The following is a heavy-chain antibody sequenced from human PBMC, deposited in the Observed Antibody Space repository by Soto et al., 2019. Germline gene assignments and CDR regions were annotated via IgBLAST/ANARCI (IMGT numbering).Heavy chain of an antibody. CDR2: TYYRSKWFN. J-gene: IGHJ6*02. CDR3: SRDRAEAGTYYYGMDV. D-gene: IGHD6-19*01. V-gene: IGHV6-1*01. Sequence: SQTLSLTCAISGDSVSRNSGAWNWLRQSPSRGLEWLGRTYYRSKWFNDYAVSVKGRITINPDTSKNQFSLQLNSVTPEDTAVYYCSRDRAEAGTYYYGMDVWRQGTTVTVPS. CDR1: GDSVSRNSGA.